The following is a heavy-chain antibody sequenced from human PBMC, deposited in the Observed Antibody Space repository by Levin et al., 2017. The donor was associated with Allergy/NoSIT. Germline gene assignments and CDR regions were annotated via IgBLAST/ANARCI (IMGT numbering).Heavy chain of an antibody. J-gene: IGHJ4*02. CDR1: GFTFSSYA. V-gene: IGHV3-30-3*01. Sequence: GGSLRLSCAASGFTFSSYAMHWVRQAPGKGLEWVAVISYDGSNKYYADSVKGRFTISRDNSKNTLYLQMNSLRAEDTAVYYCARIQVARRFYGSGVAEGDYWGQGTLVTVSS. D-gene: IGHD3-10*01. CDR2: ISYDGSNK. CDR3: ARIQVARRFYGSGVAEGDY.